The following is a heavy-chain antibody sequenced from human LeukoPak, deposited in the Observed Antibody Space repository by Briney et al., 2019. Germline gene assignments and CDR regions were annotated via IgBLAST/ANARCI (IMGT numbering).Heavy chain of an antibody. Sequence: PGGSLRLSCAASGFTFDDYGMSWVRQAPGKGLEWVSGINWNGGSTGYADSVKGRFTISRDNAKNSLYLQMNSLRAEDTALYYCARGLRFLEWLSPNWFDPWGQGTLVTVSS. J-gene: IGHJ5*02. D-gene: IGHD3-3*01. CDR3: ARGLRFLEWLSPNWFDP. CDR2: INWNGGST. V-gene: IGHV3-20*04. CDR1: GFTFDDYG.